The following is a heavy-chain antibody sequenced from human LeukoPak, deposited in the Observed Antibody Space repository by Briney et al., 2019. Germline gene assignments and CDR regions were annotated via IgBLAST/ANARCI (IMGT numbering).Heavy chain of an antibody. CDR1: GFTFGDYA. D-gene: IGHD2-8*02. CDR2: IRSKAYGGTT. V-gene: IGHV3-49*03. CDR3: TRSWWFVRRFDP. Sequence: GGSLRLSCTASGFTFGDYAMSWLRQAPGKGLEWVGFIRSKAYGGTTEYAASVKGRFTISRDDSKSIAYLQMNSLKTEDTAVCYCTRSWWFVRRFDPWGQGTLVTVSS. J-gene: IGHJ5*02.